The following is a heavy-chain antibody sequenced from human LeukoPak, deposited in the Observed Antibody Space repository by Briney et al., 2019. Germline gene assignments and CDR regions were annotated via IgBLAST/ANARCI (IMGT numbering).Heavy chain of an antibody. V-gene: IGHV1-69*13. J-gene: IGHJ5*02. CDR1: GGTFSSYA. D-gene: IGHD3-10*01. Sequence: PVKVSCKASGGTFSSYAISWVRQAPGQGLEWMGGIIPIFGTANYAQKFQGRVTITADESTSTAYMELSSLRSEDTAVYYCARARGSETNWFDPWGQGTLVTVSS. CDR2: IIPIFGTA. CDR3: ARARGSETNWFDP.